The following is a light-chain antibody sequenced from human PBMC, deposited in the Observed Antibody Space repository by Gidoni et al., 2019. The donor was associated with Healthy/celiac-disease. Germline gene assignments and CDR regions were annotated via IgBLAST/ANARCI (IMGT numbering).Light chain of an antibody. J-gene: IGKJ4*01. CDR2: DAS. Sequence: DIQMPQSPSSLSASVGDRVTITCQASQDISNYLNWYQQKPGKAPKLLIYDASNLETGVPSRFSGSGSGTDFTFTISSLQPEDIATYYCQQYDNLLLTFXGXTKVEIK. CDR3: QQYDNLLLT. V-gene: IGKV1-33*01. CDR1: QDISNY.